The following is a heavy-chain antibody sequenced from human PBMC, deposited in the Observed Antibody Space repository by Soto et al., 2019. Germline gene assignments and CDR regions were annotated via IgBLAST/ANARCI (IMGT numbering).Heavy chain of an antibody. Sequence: QVQLVQSGAEVKKPGASVKVSCKASGYTFTSYGISWVRQAPGQGLEWMGWISAYNGNTNYEQKLQGRVTMNTDTATSTAYMELRSLRSDDTAVYYCARAIGYCSGGSCYSDYYYYGMDVWGQGTTVTVSS. V-gene: IGHV1-18*01. J-gene: IGHJ6*02. CDR2: ISAYNGNT. CDR1: GYTFTSYG. CDR3: ARAIGYCSGGSCYSDYYYYGMDV. D-gene: IGHD2-15*01.